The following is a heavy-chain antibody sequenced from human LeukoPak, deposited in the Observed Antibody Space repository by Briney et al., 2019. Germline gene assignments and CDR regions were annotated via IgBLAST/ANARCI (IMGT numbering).Heavy chain of an antibody. CDR1: GYTFTSYA. V-gene: IGHV1-3*01. CDR2: INAGNGNT. D-gene: IGHD2-2*01. CDR3: ARGGYCSSTSCQNWFDP. J-gene: IGHJ5*02. Sequence: ASVKLSCKASGYTFTSYAMHWVRQAPGQRLEWMGWINAGNGNTKYSQKFQGRVTITRDTSASTAYMELSSLRSEDTAVYYCARGGYCSSTSCQNWFDPWGQGTLVTVSS.